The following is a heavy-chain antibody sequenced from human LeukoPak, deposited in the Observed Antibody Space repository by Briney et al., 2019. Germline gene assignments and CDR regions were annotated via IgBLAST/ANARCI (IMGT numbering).Heavy chain of an antibody. J-gene: IGHJ6*02. CDR2: MNPNSGNT. CDR1: GYTFTSYD. Sequence: ASVKVSCKASGYTFTSYDINWVRQATGQGLEWMGWMNPNSGNTGYAQKFQGRVTMTEDTSTDTAYMELSSLRSEDTAVYYCATRSLIPEADVWGQGTTVTVSS. V-gene: IGHV1-8*01. D-gene: IGHD2-2*01. CDR3: ATRSLIPEADV.